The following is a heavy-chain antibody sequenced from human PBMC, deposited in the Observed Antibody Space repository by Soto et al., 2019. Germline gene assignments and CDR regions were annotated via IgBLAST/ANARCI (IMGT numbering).Heavy chain of an antibody. CDR3: ARVKTDYSNPRGPFFFYGMDV. CDR1: EFTFSSYA. Sequence: QVQLVESGGGVVHPERSLRLSCSASEFTFSSYAMHWVRQAPGKGLEWVAGISYDGGHKFCGDSVRGRFTISRDSSKTTVFLQMYSLRPEDTAAYYCARVKTDYSNPRGPFFFYGMDVWGQGITITVSS. V-gene: IGHV3-30-3*01. J-gene: IGHJ6*02. CDR2: ISYDGGHK. D-gene: IGHD4-4*01.